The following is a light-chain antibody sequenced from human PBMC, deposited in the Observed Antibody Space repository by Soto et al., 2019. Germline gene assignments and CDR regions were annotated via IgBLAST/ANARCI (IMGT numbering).Light chain of an antibody. CDR3: QQYKKWPPLT. CDR2: GAF. Sequence: EIVMTQSPATLSVSPGETATLSCRASQSVAFHLAWYQQKPGQGPRLLIYGAFTRATGIPARFSGSGSGTESTLTISSLQSEDFAVYYCQQYKKWPPLTFGGGTKVEIK. V-gene: IGKV3-15*01. CDR1: QSVAFH. J-gene: IGKJ4*01.